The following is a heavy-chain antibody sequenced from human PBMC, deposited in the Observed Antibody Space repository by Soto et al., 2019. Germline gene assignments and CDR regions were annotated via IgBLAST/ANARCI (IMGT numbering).Heavy chain of an antibody. CDR2: ISSSSSHI. J-gene: IGHJ4*02. D-gene: IGHD2-2*01. Sequence: VGSLRLSCAASGFTFSSYSMNWVRQAPGKGLEWVSSISSSSSHIFYADSVKGRLTISKDNANNSLYLQMNSLRAEDTAVYYCATRYCTSTNCYSFDYWGQGVLVTFSS. CDR3: ATRYCTSTNCYSFDY. CDR1: GFTFSSYS. V-gene: IGHV3-21*01.